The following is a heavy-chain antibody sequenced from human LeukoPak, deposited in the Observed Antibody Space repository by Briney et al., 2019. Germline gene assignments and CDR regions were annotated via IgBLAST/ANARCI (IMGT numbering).Heavy chain of an antibody. Sequence: GGSLRLSCAASGFTFSSYAMSWVRQAPGKGLEWVSDIYSGGNTYYADSVKGRFTISRDNSKNTLYLQMNSLRAEDTAVYYCARDDGDYGNYWGQGTLVTVSS. CDR1: GFTFSSYA. V-gene: IGHV3-23*03. CDR2: IYSGGNT. CDR3: ARDDGDYGNY. D-gene: IGHD4-17*01. J-gene: IGHJ4*02.